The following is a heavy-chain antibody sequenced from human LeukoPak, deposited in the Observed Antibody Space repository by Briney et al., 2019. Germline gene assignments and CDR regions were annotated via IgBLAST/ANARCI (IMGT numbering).Heavy chain of an antibody. V-gene: IGHV3-23*01. Sequence: HPGGPLRLSCAASGFTFSSYVMSWVRQAPGKGLEWVSNIGGSVGSMFYAASVKGRFAISRDNSKNTLFLQMNNLRVEDTAVYYCAKRGNSWDLFDYWGQGTLVTVSS. CDR2: IGGSVGSM. CDR3: AKRGNSWDLFDY. CDR1: GFTFSSYV. D-gene: IGHD6-13*01. J-gene: IGHJ4*02.